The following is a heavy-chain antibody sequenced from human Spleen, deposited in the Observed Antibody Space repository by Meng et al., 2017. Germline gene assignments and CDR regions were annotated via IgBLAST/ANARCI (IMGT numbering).Heavy chain of an antibody. CDR2: ISYDGSNK. CDR1: GFTFSSYA. CDR3: ARDGYNYRGYNGAYYYYGMDV. D-gene: IGHD1-20*01. V-gene: IGHV3-30*01. J-gene: IGHJ6*02. Sequence: GGSLRLSCAASGFTFSSYAMHWVRQAPGKGLEWVAVISYDGSNKYYADSVKGRFTISRDNSKNTLYLQMNSLRAEDTAVYYCARDGYNYRGYNGAYYYYGMDVWGQGTTVTVSS.